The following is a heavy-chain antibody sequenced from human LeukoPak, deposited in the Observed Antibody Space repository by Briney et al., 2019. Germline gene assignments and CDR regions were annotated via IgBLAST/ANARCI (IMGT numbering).Heavy chain of an antibody. D-gene: IGHD3-16*02. Sequence: GGSLRLSCAASGFTFSNYGMHWVRQAPGKGLEWVALISYDGSKEYYAESVKGRFTISRDNSKNTLYLQMNSLRAEDTAVFYCAKVSGFKINFGGVIEWGQGTPVTVSS. CDR2: ISYDGSKE. CDR3: AKVSGFKINFGGVIE. V-gene: IGHV3-30*18. CDR1: GFTFSNYG. J-gene: IGHJ1*01.